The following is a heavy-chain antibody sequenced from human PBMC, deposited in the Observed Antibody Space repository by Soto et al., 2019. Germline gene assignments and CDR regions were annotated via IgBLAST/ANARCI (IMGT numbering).Heavy chain of an antibody. CDR3: RRDGDYPVL. V-gene: IGHV3-15*01. Sequence: EVQLVESGGGLVKPGGSLRLSCAASGFTFANAWMSWVRQAPGKGLEWVGRVRSKADGGTTDYAAPVKGRFTISRDDSENTLYLQMNSLKIDDTAVYYCRRDGDYPVLWGQGTLVTVSS. CDR1: GFTFANAW. J-gene: IGHJ4*02. CDR2: VRSKADGGTT. D-gene: IGHD4-17*01.